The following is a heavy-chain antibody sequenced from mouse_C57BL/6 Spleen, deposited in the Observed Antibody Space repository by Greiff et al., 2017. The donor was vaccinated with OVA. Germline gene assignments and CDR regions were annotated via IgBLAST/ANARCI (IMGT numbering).Heavy chain of an antibody. CDR2: INPNNGGT. Sequence: EVQLQQSGPELVKPGASVKISCKASGYTFTDYYMNWVKQSHGKSLEWIGDINPNNGGTSYNQKFKGKATLTVDKSSSTAYMELRSLTSEDSAVYYWARRGNSQSLPFAYWGQGTLVTVSA. D-gene: IGHD2-1*01. V-gene: IGHV1-26*01. J-gene: IGHJ3*01. CDR3: ARRGNSQSLPFAY. CDR1: GYTFTDYY.